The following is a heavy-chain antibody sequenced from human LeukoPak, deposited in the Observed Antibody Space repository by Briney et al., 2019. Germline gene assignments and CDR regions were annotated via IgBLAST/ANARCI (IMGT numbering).Heavy chain of an antibody. CDR3: ARYAQYCSGGSCYY. J-gene: IGHJ4*02. CDR1: GFTVSSNY. V-gene: IGHV3-66*01. D-gene: IGHD2-15*01. Sequence: PGGSLRLSCAASGFTVSSNYMSWVRQAPGKGLEWVSVIYSGGSTYYADSVKGRFTISRDNSKNTLYLQMNSLRAEDTAVYYCARYAQYCSGGSCYYWGQGTLATVSS. CDR2: IYSGGST.